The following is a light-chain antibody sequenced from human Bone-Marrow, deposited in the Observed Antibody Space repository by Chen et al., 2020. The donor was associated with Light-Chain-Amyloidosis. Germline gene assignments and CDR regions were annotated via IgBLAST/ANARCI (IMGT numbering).Light chain of an antibody. Sequence: SYVLTQPSSVSVAPGQTATIACGGNNIGSTSVHWYQQTTGQAPLLVVYDDSDRPSGIPERLSGSTSGNTATLTISRVESGDEADYYGQVWDRSSDRPVFGGGTKLTVL. CDR1: NIGSTS. J-gene: IGLJ3*02. CDR3: QVWDRSSDRPV. V-gene: IGLV3-21*02. CDR2: DDS.